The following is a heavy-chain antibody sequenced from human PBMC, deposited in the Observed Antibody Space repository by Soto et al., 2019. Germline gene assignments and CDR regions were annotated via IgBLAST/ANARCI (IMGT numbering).Heavy chain of an antibody. CDR2: INPNSGGT. V-gene: IGHV1-2*04. CDR1: GYTFTGYY. J-gene: IGHJ5*02. D-gene: IGHD6-13*01. CDR3: ARDLMVSIAAAGTLWFDP. Sequence: RASVKVSCKASGYTFTGYYMHWVRQAPGQGLEWMGWINPNSGGTNYAQKFQGWVTMTRDTSISTAYMELSRLRSDDTAVYYCARDLMVSIAAAGTLWFDPWGQGTLVTVSS.